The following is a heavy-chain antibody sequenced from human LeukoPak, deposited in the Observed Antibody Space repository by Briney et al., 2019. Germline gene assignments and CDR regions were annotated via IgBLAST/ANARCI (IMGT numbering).Heavy chain of an antibody. J-gene: IGHJ4*02. CDR2: INNGGVST. V-gene: IGHV3-74*01. CDR3: ARELPREVTLDY. CDR1: GFTFISYG. Sequence: GWSLRLSCAASGFTFISYGMQWVRQAPGKGLVWVSRINNGGVSTNYADSVRGRFTISRDNAKNTLYLQMNSLRAEDTGVYYCARELPREVTLDYWGQGTLVTVSS. D-gene: IGHD2-21*02.